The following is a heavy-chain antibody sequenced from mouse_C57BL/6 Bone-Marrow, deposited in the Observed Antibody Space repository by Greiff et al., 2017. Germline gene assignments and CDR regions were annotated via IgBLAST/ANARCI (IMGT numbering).Heavy chain of an antibody. CDR1: GFTFSDYG. J-gene: IGHJ4*01. Sequence: EVQLMEPGGGLVKPGGSLKFSCAASGFTFSDYGMHWVRQAPEKGLEWVAYIRTGSSTTNYADTVKGKFTLSGDNATNTLFMQMSSLRSEDTAMYYCARSCCGSAMEEWGRGPSVTVSA. CDR3: ARSCCGSAMEE. CDR2: IRTGSSTT. D-gene: IGHD1-1*02. V-gene: IGHV5-17*01.